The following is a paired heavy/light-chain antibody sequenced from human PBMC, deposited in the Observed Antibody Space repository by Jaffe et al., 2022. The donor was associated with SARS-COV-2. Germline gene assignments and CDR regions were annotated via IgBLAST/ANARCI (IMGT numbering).Light chain of an antibody. J-gene: IGKJ3*01. CDR2: GAS. V-gene: IGKV3-20*01. CDR1: QSVSSSY. CDR3: QQYGSSPYIT. Sequence: EIVLTQSPGTLSLSPGERATLSCRASQSVSSSYLAWYQQKPGQAPRLLIYGASSRATGIPDRFSGSGSGTDFTLTISRLEPEDFAVYYCQQYGSSPYITFGPGTKVDIK.
Heavy chain of an antibody. Sequence: QVQLVESGGGVVQPGRSLRLSCAASGFTFSSYAMHWVRQAPGKGLEWVAVISYDGSNKYYADSVKGRFTISRDNSKNTLYLQMNSLRAEDTAVYYCARKYSGYGQGPPELHYYYYGMDVWGQGTTVTVSS. CDR1: GFTFSSYA. D-gene: IGHD5-12*01. J-gene: IGHJ6*02. V-gene: IGHV3-30-3*01. CDR2: ISYDGSNK. CDR3: ARKYSGYGQGPPELHYYYYGMDV.